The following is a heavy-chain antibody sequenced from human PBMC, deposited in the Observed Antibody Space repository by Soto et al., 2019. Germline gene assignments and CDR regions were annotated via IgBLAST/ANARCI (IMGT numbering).Heavy chain of an antibody. CDR1: GYSFTSYW. D-gene: IGHD3-22*01. J-gene: IGHJ4*02. Sequence: PGESLKISCKCSGYSFTSYWISLVRQMPGKGLEWMGRIDPSDSYTNYSPSFQGHVTISADKSTSTAYMELRSLRSDDTAVYYCARDLGDYYYDSSGYYWTYWGQGTLVTVSS. V-gene: IGHV5-10-1*01. CDR3: ARDLGDYYYDSSGYYWTY. CDR2: IDPSDSYT.